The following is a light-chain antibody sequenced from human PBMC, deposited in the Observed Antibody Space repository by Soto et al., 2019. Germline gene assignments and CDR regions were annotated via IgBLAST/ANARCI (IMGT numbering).Light chain of an antibody. CDR2: DAS. CDR3: QQYNSYPYT. V-gene: IGKV1-5*01. Sequence: DIPMTQSPSTLSASVGARVTITCRASQTISNWLAWYQQKPGKAPKLLIYDASSLDSRVPSRFSGSGSGTEFTLTISSLQPDDFATYYCQQYNSYPYTFGQGTKVEIK. CDR1: QTISNW. J-gene: IGKJ2*01.